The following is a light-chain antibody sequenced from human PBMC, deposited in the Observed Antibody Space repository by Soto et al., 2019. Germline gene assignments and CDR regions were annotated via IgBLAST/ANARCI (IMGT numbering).Light chain of an antibody. CDR2: DVT. J-gene: IGLJ2*01. V-gene: IGLV2-14*03. Sequence: QSALTQPASVSGSPGQSITISCTGTSSDVGAYNYVCWYQHHPGKAPKLIIYDVTNRPSGISNRFSGSKSGNTASLTISGLQSEDEADYYCSSYTSKLAVVFGGGTKLTVL. CDR1: SSDVGAYNY. CDR3: SSYTSKLAVV.